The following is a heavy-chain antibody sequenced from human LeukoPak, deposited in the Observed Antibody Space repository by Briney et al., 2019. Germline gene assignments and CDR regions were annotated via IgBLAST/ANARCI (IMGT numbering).Heavy chain of an antibody. Sequence: PGGSLRLSCAASGFIFSSYGMHWVRQAPGKGLECVAVIWYDGSNKYYADSVKGRFTISRDNSKNTLYLQMNSLRAEDTAVYYCARDLRCSSTSCQTLDYWGQGTLVTVSS. D-gene: IGHD2-2*01. CDR3: ARDLRCSSTSCQTLDY. V-gene: IGHV3-33*01. CDR1: GFIFSSYG. J-gene: IGHJ4*02. CDR2: IWYDGSNK.